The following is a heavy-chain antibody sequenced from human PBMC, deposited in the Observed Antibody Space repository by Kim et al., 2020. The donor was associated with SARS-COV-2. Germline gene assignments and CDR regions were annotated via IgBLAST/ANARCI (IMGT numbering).Heavy chain of an antibody. J-gene: IGHJ5*02. CDR3: TRARAITGLAP. CDR1: GYTFTDHY. Sequence: ASVKVSCKASGYTFTDHYVHWVRQAPGQGLEWMGWINPDSGATYYEHKFQGRVTVTGDRSISTIHMDLSSLRSDDTAIYYCTRARAITGLAPWGQGPLAT. CDR2: INPDSGAT. V-gene: IGHV1-2*02.